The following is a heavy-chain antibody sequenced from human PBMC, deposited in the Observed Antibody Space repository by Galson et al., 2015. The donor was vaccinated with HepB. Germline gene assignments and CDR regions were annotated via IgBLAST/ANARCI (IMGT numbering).Heavy chain of an antibody. CDR1: GGTFSSYA. D-gene: IGHD3-22*01. V-gene: IGHV1-69*04. J-gene: IGHJ6*02. Sequence: SVKVSCKASGGTFSSYAISWVRQAPGQGLEWMGRIIPILGIANYAQKFQGRVTITADKSTSTAYMELSSLRSEDTAVYYCARETAEYDSSGYYLYYYYGMDVWGQGTTVTVSS. CDR3: ARETAEYDSSGYYLYYYYGMDV. CDR2: IIPILGIA.